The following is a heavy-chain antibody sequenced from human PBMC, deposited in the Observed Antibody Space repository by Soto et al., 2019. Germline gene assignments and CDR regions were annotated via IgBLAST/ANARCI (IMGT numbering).Heavy chain of an antibody. CDR1: GGSISSGFYS. CDR2: IYNSGNT. D-gene: IGHD3-22*01. V-gene: IGHV4-30-2*05. CDR3: ARSYDGGHYYGYYFDY. Sequence: SETLSLTCAVSGGSISSGFYSWSWIRQPPGQGLEWIGYIYNSGNTYYNPSLMSRVIISVDTSKNQISLKLSSVTAADTAVYYCARSYDGGHYYGYYFDYWGQGTLVTVSS. J-gene: IGHJ4*02.